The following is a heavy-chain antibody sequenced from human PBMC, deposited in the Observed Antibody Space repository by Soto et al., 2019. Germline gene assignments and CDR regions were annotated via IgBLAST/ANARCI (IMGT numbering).Heavy chain of an antibody. CDR2: ISSSGSTI. V-gene: IGHV3-48*03. J-gene: IGHJ3*02. Sequence: GGSLRLSCAASGFTFSSYEMNWVRQAPGKGLEWVSYISSSGSTIYYADSVKGRFTISRDNAKNSLYLQMNSLRAEDTAVYYCARGTARRGVIDAFDIWGQGTMVTVSS. CDR1: GFTFSSYE. CDR3: ARGTARRGVIDAFDI. D-gene: IGHD3-16*01.